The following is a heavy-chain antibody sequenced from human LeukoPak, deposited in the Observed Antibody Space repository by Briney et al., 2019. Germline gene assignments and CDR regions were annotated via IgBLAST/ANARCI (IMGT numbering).Heavy chain of an antibody. V-gene: IGHV1-18*01. CDR2: ISAYNGNT. Sequence: ASVKVSCKASGYTFTSYGISWVRQAPGQGLEWMGWISAYNGNTNYAQKLQGRVTMTTDTSTSTAYMELRSLRSDDTAVYYCARVVRYFDWLSFQPRYYFDYWGQGTLVTVSS. CDR1: GYTFTSYG. J-gene: IGHJ4*02. D-gene: IGHD3-9*01. CDR3: ARVVRYFDWLSFQPRYYFDY.